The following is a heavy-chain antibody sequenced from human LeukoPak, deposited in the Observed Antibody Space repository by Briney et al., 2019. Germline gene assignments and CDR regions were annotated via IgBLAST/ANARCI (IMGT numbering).Heavy chain of an antibody. Sequence: KPSETLSLTCNVSGASITNNNYYWGWIRQAPGKGLEWIGSLFYDGTTYYNPSLKSRVTMSVDTSKSQFSLKLSSATAADTATYYCARDATKDDYFYYVDVWGKGTTVTVSS. V-gene: IGHV4-39*07. J-gene: IGHJ6*03. CDR2: LFYDGTT. CDR1: GASITNNNYY. CDR3: ARDATKDDYFYYVDV. D-gene: IGHD2-8*01.